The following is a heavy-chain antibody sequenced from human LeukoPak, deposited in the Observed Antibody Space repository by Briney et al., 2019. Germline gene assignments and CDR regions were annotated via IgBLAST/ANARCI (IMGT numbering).Heavy chain of an antibody. CDR3: ARWFECGGDCYYYFDY. V-gene: IGHV4-59*12. CDR1: GGSISSYY. Sequence: PSETLSLTCTVSGGSISSYYWSWIRQPPGKGLEWIGYIYYSGSTYYNTSLKSRVTISVDTSKNQFSLKLSSVTAADTAVYYCARWFECGGDCYYYFDYWGQGTLVTVSS. J-gene: IGHJ4*02. CDR2: IYYSGST. D-gene: IGHD2-21*02.